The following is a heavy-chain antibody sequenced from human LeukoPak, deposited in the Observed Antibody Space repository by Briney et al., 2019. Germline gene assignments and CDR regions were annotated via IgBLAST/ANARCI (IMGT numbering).Heavy chain of an antibody. CDR2: IYYSGST. J-gene: IGHJ4*02. CDR3: ARHGDCSGTSCYLFDY. V-gene: IGHV4-39*01. Sequence: SETLSLTCTVSGGSISSSSYYWGWIRQPPGKGLEWIGSIYYSGSTYYNPSLKSRVTISVDTSKNQFSLKLSSVTAADTAVYYCARHGDCSGTSCYLFDYWGQGTLVTVSS. CDR1: GGSISSSSYY. D-gene: IGHD2-2*01.